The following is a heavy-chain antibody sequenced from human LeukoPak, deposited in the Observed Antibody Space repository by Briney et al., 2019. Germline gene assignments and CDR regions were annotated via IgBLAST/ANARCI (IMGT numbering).Heavy chain of an antibody. CDR2: IRSSAVTT. D-gene: IGHD5-18*01. CDR3: AKSRVRYSLDYFDY. Sequence: GSLRLSCAASGFTFSSYDMSWVRQAAGKGPEWVSTIRSSAVTTYYADSVKGRFTISRDNSENTLYLQMNSLRAADTAVYYCAKSRVRYSLDYFDYWGQGTLVTVSS. V-gene: IGHV3-23*01. CDR1: GFTFSSYD. J-gene: IGHJ4*02.